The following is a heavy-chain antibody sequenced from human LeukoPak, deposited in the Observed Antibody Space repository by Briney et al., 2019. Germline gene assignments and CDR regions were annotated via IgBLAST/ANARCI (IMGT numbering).Heavy chain of an antibody. J-gene: IGHJ6*03. CDR2: ISWDGGST. D-gene: IGHD4-17*01. CDR1: GFTFDDYA. Sequence: GGSLRLSCAASGFTFDDYAMHWVRQAPGKGLEWVSLISWDGGSTYYADSVKGRFTISRDNSKNSLYLQMNSLRAEDTALYYCARNPTTVTTDYYYYMDVWGKGTTVTVSS. V-gene: IGHV3-43D*03. CDR3: ARNPTTVTTDYYYYMDV.